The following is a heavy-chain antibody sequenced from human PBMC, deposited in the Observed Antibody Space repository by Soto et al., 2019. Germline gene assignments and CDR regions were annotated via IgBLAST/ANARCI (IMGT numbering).Heavy chain of an antibody. CDR1: GFSLSTSGVG. CDR3: VHGEVAHGYNYFDY. J-gene: IGHJ4*02. Sequence: SGPTLVNPTQTLTLTCTFSGFSLSTSGVGVGWMRQPPGKALEWLALIYWNDDKRYSPSLKSRLTITKDTSKNQVVLTMTNMDPVDTATXRCVHGEVAHGYNYFDYWGPGTLVTVSS. V-gene: IGHV2-5*01. CDR2: IYWNDDK. D-gene: IGHD5-12*01.